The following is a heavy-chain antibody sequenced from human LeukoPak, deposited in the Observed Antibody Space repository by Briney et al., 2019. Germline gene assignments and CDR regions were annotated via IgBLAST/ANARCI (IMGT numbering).Heavy chain of an antibody. Sequence: PSETLSLTCTVSGYSISSGYYWGWIRQPPGKGLEWIGSIYHSGSTYYNPSLKSRVTISVDTSKNQFSLKLSSVTAADTAVYYCARLIWFGELYRGYFDYWGQGTLVTVSS. CDR3: ARLIWFGELYRGYFDY. V-gene: IGHV4-38-2*02. CDR1: GYSISSGYY. CDR2: IYHSGST. J-gene: IGHJ4*02. D-gene: IGHD3-10*01.